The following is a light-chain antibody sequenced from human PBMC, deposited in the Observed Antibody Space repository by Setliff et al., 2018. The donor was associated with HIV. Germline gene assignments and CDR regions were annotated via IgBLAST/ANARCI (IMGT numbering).Light chain of an antibody. CDR1: NSDIGTYDL. CDR2: EVK. J-gene: IGLJ2*01. V-gene: IGLV2-14*02. CDR3: ATWDVSLTAVV. Sequence: QSVLTQPASVSGSPGQAITISCTGNNSDIGTYDLVSWYQQHPGRAPKLTIFEVKRRPSGVSNRFSGSKSGTSASLAISGLQSEDGGDYYCATWDVSLTAVVFGGGT.